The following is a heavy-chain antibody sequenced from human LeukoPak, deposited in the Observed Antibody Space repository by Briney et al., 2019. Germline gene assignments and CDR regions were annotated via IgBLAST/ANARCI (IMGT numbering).Heavy chain of an antibody. CDR3: ARRMATVTDAFDI. CDR2: VFHSGTT. D-gene: IGHD5-24*01. J-gene: IGHJ3*02. V-gene: IGHV4-59*08. CDR1: GDSLTSNF. Sequence: PSETLSLTCNVSGDSLTSNFWSWIRQTPGQGLEWIGYVFHSGTTNYSPSLKSRVTISLDTSKKQIYLRLASVTAADTALYYRARRMATVTDAFDIWGRGTMVSVSS.